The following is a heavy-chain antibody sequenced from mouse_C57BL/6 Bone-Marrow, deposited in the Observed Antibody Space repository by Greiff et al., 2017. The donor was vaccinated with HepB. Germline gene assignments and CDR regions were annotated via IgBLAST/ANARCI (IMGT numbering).Heavy chain of an antibody. CDR1: GFTFSSYA. D-gene: IGHD1-1*02. V-gene: IGHV5-4*03. CDR2: ISDGGSYT. Sequence: DVKLVESGGGLVKPGGSLKLSCAASGFTFSSYAMSWVRQTPEKRLEWVATISDGGSYTYYPDNVKGRFTISRDNAKNNLYLQMSHLKSEDTAMYYCAADGAWFAYWGQGTLVTVSA. J-gene: IGHJ3*01. CDR3: AADGAWFAY.